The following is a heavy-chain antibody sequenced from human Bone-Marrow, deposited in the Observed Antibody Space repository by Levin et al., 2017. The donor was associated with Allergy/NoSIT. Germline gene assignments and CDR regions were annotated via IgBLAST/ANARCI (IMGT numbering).Heavy chain of an antibody. CDR2: IIPIFGTA. V-gene: IGHV1-69*06. D-gene: IGHD3-10*01. CDR3: ARGTMVRGVTMDAFYFDY. J-gene: IGHJ4*02. CDR1: GGTFSSYA. Sequence: AASVKVSCKASGGTFSSYAISWVRQAPGQGLEWMGGIIPIFGTANYAQKFQGRVTITADKSTSTAYMELSSLRSEDTAVYYCARGTMVRGVTMDAFYFDYWGQGTLVTVSS.